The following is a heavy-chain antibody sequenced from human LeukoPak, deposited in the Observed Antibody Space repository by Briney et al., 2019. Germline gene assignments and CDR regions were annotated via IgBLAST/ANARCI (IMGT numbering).Heavy chain of an antibody. CDR2: ISYDGSNK. J-gene: IGHJ4*02. Sequence: GGSLRLSCAASGFTFSSYGMHWVRQAPGKGLEWVAVISYDGSNKYYADSVKGRFTISRDNSKNTLYLQMNSLRAEDTAVYYCAKAGPGYSRNYYFDYWGQGTLVTVSS. D-gene: IGHD6-13*01. V-gene: IGHV3-30*18. CDR3: AKAGPGYSRNYYFDY. CDR1: GFTFSSYG.